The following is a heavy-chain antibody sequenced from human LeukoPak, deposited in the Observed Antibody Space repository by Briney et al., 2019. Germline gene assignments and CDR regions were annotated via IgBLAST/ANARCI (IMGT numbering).Heavy chain of an antibody. CDR2: IDSNSNFM. CDR1: GFTFGLYS. J-gene: IGHJ4*02. CDR3: ARGRKYTSGYRVTELGSGYSDY. D-gene: IGHD5-18*01. Sequence: GGTLRLSCAASGFTFGLYSMTWVRQAPGKRLEWVSLIDSNSNFMNYADSVKGRFTISRDNAKKSLYLQMNSLRAEDTAVYYCARGRKYTSGYRVTELGSGYSDYWGQGTLVTVSS. V-gene: IGHV3-21*01.